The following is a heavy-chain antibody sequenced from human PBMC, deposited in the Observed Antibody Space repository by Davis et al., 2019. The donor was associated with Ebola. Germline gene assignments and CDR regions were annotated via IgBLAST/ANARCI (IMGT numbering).Heavy chain of an antibody. D-gene: IGHD3-10*01. CDR1: GFTFSSYG. Sequence: MPGGSLRLSYAASGFTFSSYGMHWVRQAPGKGLEWMGRFDPDDGERIYAQKFQGRVTMTDDTSTDTAYMKLTSLKYEDTAVYYCARVSSWVGGGDSSVPWGQGTLVTVSS. V-gene: IGHV1-24*01. CDR3: ARVSSWVGGGDSSVP. J-gene: IGHJ5*02. CDR2: FDPDDGER.